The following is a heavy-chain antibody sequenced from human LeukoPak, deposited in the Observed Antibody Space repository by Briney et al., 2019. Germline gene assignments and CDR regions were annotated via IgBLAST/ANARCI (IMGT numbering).Heavy chain of an antibody. CDR1: GGSISSYY. D-gene: IGHD3-22*01. CDR2: IYYSGST. J-gene: IGHJ4*02. Sequence: SETLSLTCTVSGGSISSYYWSWIRQPPGKGLEWIGYIYYSGSTNYNPSLKSRVTISVDRSKNQFSLKLSSVTAADTAVYYCASHASEVVMSFDYWGQGTLVTVSS. V-gene: IGHV4-59*01. CDR3: ASHASEVVMSFDY.